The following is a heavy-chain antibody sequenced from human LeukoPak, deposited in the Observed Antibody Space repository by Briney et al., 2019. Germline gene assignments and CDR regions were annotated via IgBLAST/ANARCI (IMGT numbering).Heavy chain of an antibody. J-gene: IGHJ6*02. CDR1: GFTFSSYW. CDR3: ARDRYCSGGSCFYGMDV. CDR2: IKQDGSEK. D-gene: IGHD2-15*01. Sequence: GGSLRLSCAASGFTFSSYWMSWVRQAPGKGLEWVANIKQDGSEKYYVDSVKGRFTISRDNAKNSLYLQMNSLRAEDTAVYYCARDRYCSGGSCFYGMDVWGQGTTVTVSS. V-gene: IGHV3-7*01.